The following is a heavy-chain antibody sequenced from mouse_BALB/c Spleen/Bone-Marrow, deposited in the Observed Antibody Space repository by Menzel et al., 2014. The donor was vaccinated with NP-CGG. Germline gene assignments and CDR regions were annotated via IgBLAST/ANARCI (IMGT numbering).Heavy chain of an antibody. D-gene: IGHD4-1*01. Sequence: VKVVESGAELVRPGASVKVSCTASGYAFTTYLIAWVRQRPGKGLEWIGVINPGSGDTHYNEKFKDKATLTADKSSSTAYMQLSSRTSDDSAVYFCARNANWLFTYWGQGTLVTVSS. V-gene: IGHV1-54*01. CDR3: ARNANWLFTY. J-gene: IGHJ3*01. CDR2: INPGSGDT. CDR1: GYAFTTYL.